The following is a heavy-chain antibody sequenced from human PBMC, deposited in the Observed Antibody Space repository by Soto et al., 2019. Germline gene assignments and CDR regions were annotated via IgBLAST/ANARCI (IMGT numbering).Heavy chain of an antibody. CDR3: AQCPSRTGCYGLYLLS. Sequence: EVQLLESGGGVVQPGGSLRVSCEASTFTFSSYVMNWVRQAPGKGLEWVSGIDGPADSTTYADSVKGRFSISRDNSKSXLHLRMHHLRAEGTAVYCCAQCPSRTGCYGLYLLSGGQGTLVTVAS. D-gene: IGHD2-2*01. J-gene: IGHJ4*02. V-gene: IGHV3-23*01. CDR1: TFTFSSYV. CDR2: IDGPADST.